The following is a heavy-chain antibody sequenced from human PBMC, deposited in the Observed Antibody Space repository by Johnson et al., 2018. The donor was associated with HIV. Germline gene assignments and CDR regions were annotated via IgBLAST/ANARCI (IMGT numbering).Heavy chain of an antibody. V-gene: IGHV3-33*08. CDR1: GITFSDYA. Sequence: QVQLVESGGGVVQPGRSLRLSCAASGITFSDYAMHWVRQAPGKGLEWVAFIVYDGSKKYYADSVKGRFTISRDNSKNTLYLQMNSLRAEDTAVYFCATDRLHDYVWGSYRYIGDDAFDIWGQGTMVTVSS. D-gene: IGHD3-16*02. CDR2: IVYDGSKK. J-gene: IGHJ3*02. CDR3: ATDRLHDYVWGSYRYIGDDAFDI.